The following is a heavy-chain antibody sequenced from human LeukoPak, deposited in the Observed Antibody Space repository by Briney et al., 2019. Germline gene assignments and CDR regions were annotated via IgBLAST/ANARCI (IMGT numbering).Heavy chain of an antibody. CDR3: ARQDYSSSHDTYYYYYMDV. J-gene: IGHJ6*03. D-gene: IGHD6-6*01. CDR1: GYTFTSYG. CDR2: ISAYNGNT. Sequence: ASVKVSCKASGYTFTSYGISWVRQAPGQGLEWMGWISAYNGNTNYAQKLQGRVTMTTDTSTSTAYMELSSLRSEDTAVYYCARQDYSSSHDTYYYYYMDVWGKGTTVTVSS. V-gene: IGHV1-18*01.